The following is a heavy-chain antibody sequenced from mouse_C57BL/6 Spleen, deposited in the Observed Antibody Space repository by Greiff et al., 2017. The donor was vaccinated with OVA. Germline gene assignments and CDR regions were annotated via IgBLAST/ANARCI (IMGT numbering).Heavy chain of an antibody. Sequence: EVMLVESGGGLVKPGGSLKLSCAASGFTFSSYAMSWVRQTPEKRLEWVATISDGGSYTYYPDNVKGRFTISRDTAKNNLYLQMSHLKSEDTAMYYCARDRITTVVAHYFDYWGQGTTLTVSS. V-gene: IGHV5-4*01. CDR1: GFTFSSYA. J-gene: IGHJ2*01. CDR3: ARDRITTVVAHYFDY. CDR2: ISDGGSYT. D-gene: IGHD1-1*01.